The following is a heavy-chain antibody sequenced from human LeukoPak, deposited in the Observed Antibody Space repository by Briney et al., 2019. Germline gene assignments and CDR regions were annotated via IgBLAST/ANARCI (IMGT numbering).Heavy chain of an antibody. CDR2: IYSSGST. CDR1: GGSISSYY. J-gene: IGHJ4*02. CDR3: ARQREYYESSGYYSFDC. Sequence: SETLSLTCTVSGGSISSYYWSWIRQPPGKGLEWIGYIYSSGSTNYNPSLKSRVTISVDTSKNQFSLKLSSVTAADTAVYYCARQREYYESSGYYSFDCWGQGTLVTVSS. D-gene: IGHD3-22*01. V-gene: IGHV4-59*08.